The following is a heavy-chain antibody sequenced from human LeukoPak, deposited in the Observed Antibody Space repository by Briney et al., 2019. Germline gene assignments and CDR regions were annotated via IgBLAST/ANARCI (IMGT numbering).Heavy chain of an antibody. CDR3: AATSSSAGLYYYYYMDV. CDR2: INPSGGST. V-gene: IGHV1-46*01. D-gene: IGHD6-6*01. CDR1: GYTFTSYY. J-gene: IGHJ6*03. Sequence: ASVTVSCKASGYTFTSYYMHWVRQAPGQGLEWMGIINPSGGSTSYAQKFQGRVTMTRDMSTSTVYMELSSLRSEDTAVYYCAATSSSAGLYYYYYMDVWGKGTTVTVSS.